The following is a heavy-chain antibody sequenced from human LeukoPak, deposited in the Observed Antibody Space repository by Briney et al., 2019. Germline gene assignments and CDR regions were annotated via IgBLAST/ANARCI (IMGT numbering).Heavy chain of an antibody. V-gene: IGHV4-38-2*01. CDR3: ARHGRQWLGYFDY. J-gene: IGHJ4*02. CDR2: IYQSGST. D-gene: IGHD6-19*01. CDR1: GYSITSGYY. Sequence: PSETLSLTCGVSGYSITSGYYWAWIRQPPGKGLEWIGNIYQSGSTYYNPSLKSRVTISVDTSKNQFSLKLSSVTAADTAVYYCARHGRQWLGYFDYWGQGTLVTVSS.